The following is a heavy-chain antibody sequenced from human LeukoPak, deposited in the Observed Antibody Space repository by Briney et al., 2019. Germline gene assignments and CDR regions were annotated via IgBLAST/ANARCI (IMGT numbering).Heavy chain of an antibody. CDR3: AKDGVYYYDSSLYYFDY. V-gene: IGHV3-23*01. D-gene: IGHD3-22*01. CDR2: ISGSGGST. J-gene: IGHJ4*02. CDR1: GFTFSSYA. Sequence: GGSLRLSCAASGFTFSSYAMSWVRQAPGKGLEWVSAISGSGGSTYYADSVKGWFTISRDNSKNTLYLQMNSLRAEDTAVYYCAKDGVYYYDSSLYYFDYWGQGTLVTVSS.